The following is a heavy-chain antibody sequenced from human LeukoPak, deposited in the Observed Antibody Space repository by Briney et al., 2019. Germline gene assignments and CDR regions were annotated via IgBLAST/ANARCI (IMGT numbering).Heavy chain of an antibody. CDR2: INPKSGET. CDR1: QYIFTDFY. CDR3: ARGQWLVDY. Sequence: GASVKVSCETSQYIFTDFYIHWVRQAPGLGLEWMGWINPKSGETYYAQSFQGRVTMTRDTSISTAYMELSRLRSDDTAVYYCARGQWLVDYWGQGTLVTVSS. J-gene: IGHJ4*02. D-gene: IGHD6-19*01. V-gene: IGHV1-2*02.